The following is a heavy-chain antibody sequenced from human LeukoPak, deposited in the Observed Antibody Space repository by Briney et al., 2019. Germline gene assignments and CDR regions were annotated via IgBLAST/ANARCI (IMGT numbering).Heavy chain of an antibody. J-gene: IGHJ4*02. CDR2: IYYSGST. V-gene: IGHV4-59*01. CDR1: GGSISSYY. D-gene: IGHD6-6*01. CDR3: ARAPRSSSSIHFDY. Sequence: PSETLSLTCTVSGGSISSYYWSWIRQPPGKGLEWIGYIYYSGSTNYNPSLKSRVTISVDTSKNQFSLKLSSVTAADTAVYYCARAPRSSSSIHFDYWGQGTLVTVSS.